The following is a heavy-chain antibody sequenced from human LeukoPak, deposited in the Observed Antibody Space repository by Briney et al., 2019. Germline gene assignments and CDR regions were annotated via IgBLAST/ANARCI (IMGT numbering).Heavy chain of an antibody. J-gene: IGHJ4*02. CDR3: ARDFSTYYYDSSGYAM. CDR1: GFTFSSYS. Sequence: GGSLRLSCAASGFTFSSYSMNWVRQAPGKGLEWVSSISSSSSYIYYADSVKGRFTISRDNAKNSLYLQMNSLRAEDTAVYYCARDFSTYYYDSSGYAMWGQGTLVTVSS. D-gene: IGHD3-22*01. V-gene: IGHV3-21*01. CDR2: ISSSSSYI.